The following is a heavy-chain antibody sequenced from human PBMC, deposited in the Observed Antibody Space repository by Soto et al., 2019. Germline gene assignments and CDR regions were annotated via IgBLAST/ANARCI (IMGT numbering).Heavy chain of an antibody. D-gene: IGHD1-26*01. CDR2: ISAYNGNT. Sequence: ASVKVSCKASGYTFTSYGISWVRQAPGQGLEWMGWISAYNGNTNYAQKLRGRVTMTTDTSTSTAYMELRSLRSDDTAVYYCARDRGIVGATTGIGFDYWGQGTLVTVSS. V-gene: IGHV1-18*04. CDR3: ARDRGIVGATTGIGFDY. J-gene: IGHJ4*02. CDR1: GYTFTSYG.